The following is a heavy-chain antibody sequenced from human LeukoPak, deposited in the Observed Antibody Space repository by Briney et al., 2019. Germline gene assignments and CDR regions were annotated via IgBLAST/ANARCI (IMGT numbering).Heavy chain of an antibody. CDR3: ARDSSGWYHAFDI. Sequence: PGGSLRLSCAASGFTFSSYSMNWVRQAPGKGLEWVSSISSSSSYIYYADSVKGRFTISRDNAKNSMYLQMNSLRAEDTAVYYCARDSSGWYHAFDIWGQGTMVTVSS. J-gene: IGHJ3*02. CDR2: ISSSSSYI. CDR1: GFTFSSYS. V-gene: IGHV3-21*01. D-gene: IGHD6-19*01.